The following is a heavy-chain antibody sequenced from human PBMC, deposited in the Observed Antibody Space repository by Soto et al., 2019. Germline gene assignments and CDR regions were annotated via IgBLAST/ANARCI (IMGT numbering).Heavy chain of an antibody. CDR2: INPNSGGT. CDR3: ARSPRRGLHRGRYSSSSPTEDYYYYYYMDV. V-gene: IGHV1-2*04. CDR1: GYTFTGYY. J-gene: IGHJ6*03. D-gene: IGHD6-6*01. Sequence: ASVKVSCKASGYTFTGYYMHWVRQAPGQGLEWMGWINPNSGGTNYAQKFQGWVTMTRDTSISTAYMELSRLRSDDTAVYYCARSPRRGLHRGRYSSSSPTEDYYYYYYMDVWGKGTTVTVSS.